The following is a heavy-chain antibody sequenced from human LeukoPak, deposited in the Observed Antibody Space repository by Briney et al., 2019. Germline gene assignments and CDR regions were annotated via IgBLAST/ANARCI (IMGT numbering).Heavy chain of an antibody. Sequence: SQTLSLTCAISGDSVSSNSAAWNWIRHSPSRGLEWLGRTYYRSKWYYDYAVSVKCRVTINPDTSKNQFSLQLNSVIPEDTAVYYCVRDRWFGELDVWGQGTTVTVSS. D-gene: IGHD3-10*01. V-gene: IGHV6-1*01. CDR2: TYYRSKWYY. CDR3: VRDRWFGELDV. CDR1: GDSVSSNSAA. J-gene: IGHJ6*02.